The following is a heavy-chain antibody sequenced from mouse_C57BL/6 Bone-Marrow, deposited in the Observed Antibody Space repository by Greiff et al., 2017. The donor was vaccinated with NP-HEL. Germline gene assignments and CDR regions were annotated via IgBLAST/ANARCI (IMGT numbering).Heavy chain of an antibody. CDR3: ARDYGNYVAWFAY. V-gene: IGHV1-55*01. CDR2: IYPGSGST. D-gene: IGHD2-1*01. J-gene: IGHJ3*01. Sequence: QVQLQQPGAELVKPGASVKMSCKASGYTFTSYWITWVKQRPGQGLEWIGDIYPGSGSTNYHEKFKSKATLTVDTSSSTAYLQLSSLKSEDSAVYYCARDYGNYVAWFAYWGQGTLVTVSA. CDR1: GYTFTSYW.